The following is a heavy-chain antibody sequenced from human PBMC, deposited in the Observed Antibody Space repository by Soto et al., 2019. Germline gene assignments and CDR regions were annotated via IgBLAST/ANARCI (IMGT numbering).Heavy chain of an antibody. CDR1: GYSFTTYW. CDR3: ARHENYYYAYYGMDV. Sequence: PGESLKISCQASGYSFTTYWIAWVRQKPGKGLEWMGITHPGESQTRYGPSFQGQVTISFDRSTSTAYLQWSSLKASDTAIYYCARHENYYYAYYGMDVWGQGTTVTVSS. J-gene: IGHJ6*02. CDR2: THPGESQT. V-gene: IGHV5-51*01.